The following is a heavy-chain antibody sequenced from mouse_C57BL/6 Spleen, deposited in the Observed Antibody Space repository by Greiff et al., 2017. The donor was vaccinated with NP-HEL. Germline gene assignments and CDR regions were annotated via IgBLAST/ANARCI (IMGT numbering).Heavy chain of an antibody. D-gene: IGHD1-1*01. CDR1: GFTFSSYT. Sequence: EVQRVESGGGLVKPGGSLKLSCAASGFTFSSYTMSWVRQTPEKRLEWVATISGGGGNTYYPDSVKGRFTISRDNAKNTLYLQMSSLRSEDTALYYCARQTRSYYRYYFDYWGQGTTLTVSS. J-gene: IGHJ2*01. V-gene: IGHV5-9*01. CDR3: ARQTRSYYRYYFDY. CDR2: ISGGGGNT.